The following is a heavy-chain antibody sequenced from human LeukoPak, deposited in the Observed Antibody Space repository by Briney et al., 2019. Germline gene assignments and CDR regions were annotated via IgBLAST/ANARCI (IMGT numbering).Heavy chain of an antibody. CDR3: VKDSSWMGEYYFDY. CDR2: ISSNGGNT. CDR1: GFTFSSYA. V-gene: IGHV3-64*01. Sequence: GGSLSLSCAASGFTFSSYAMHWVRQAPGKGREYVSAISSNGGNTYYANSVKGRFTTSRDNSKNTLYLQMNSLRADDTAVYYCVKDSSWMGEYYFDYWGQGTLVTVSS. J-gene: IGHJ4*02. D-gene: IGHD3-16*01.